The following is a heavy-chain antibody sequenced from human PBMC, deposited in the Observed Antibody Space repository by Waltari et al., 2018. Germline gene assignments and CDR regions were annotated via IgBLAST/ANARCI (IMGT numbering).Heavy chain of an antibody. CDR1: GFTFSSYA. J-gene: IGHJ3*02. D-gene: IGHD3-3*01. Sequence: EVQLVESGGGLVQPGGSLRLSCAASGFTFSSYAMSWVRQAPGKGLEWVSAISGSGGSTYYADSVKGRFTISRDNSKNTLYLQMNSLRAEDTAVYYCARALTRRFLEWSDAFDIWGQGTMVTVSS. V-gene: IGHV3-23*04. CDR3: ARALTRRFLEWSDAFDI. CDR2: ISGSGGST.